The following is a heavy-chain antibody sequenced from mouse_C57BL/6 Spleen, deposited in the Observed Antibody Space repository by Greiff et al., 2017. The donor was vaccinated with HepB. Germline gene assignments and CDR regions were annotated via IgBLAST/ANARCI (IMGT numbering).Heavy chain of an antibody. J-gene: IGHJ4*01. V-gene: IGHV1-18*01. CDR1: GYTFTDYN. D-gene: IGHD1-1*01. CDR2: INPNNGGT. Sequence: EVQLVESGPELVKPGASVKIPCKASGYTFTDYNMDWVKQSHGKSLEWIGDINPNNGGTIYNQKFKGKATLTVDKSSSTAYMELRSLTSEDTAVYYCARARIYYYGSPYAMDYWGQGTSVTVSS. CDR3: ARARIYYYGSPYAMDY.